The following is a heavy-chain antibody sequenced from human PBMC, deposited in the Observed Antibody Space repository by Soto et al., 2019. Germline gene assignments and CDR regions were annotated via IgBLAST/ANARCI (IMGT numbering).Heavy chain of an antibody. CDR3: AEDMAGKAFGTDYYHGMDV. CDR1: GYTLTSFH. D-gene: IGHD2-15*01. CDR2: INPSDGST. V-gene: IGHV1-46*01. J-gene: IGHJ6*02. Sequence: GASVKVSCKASGYTLTSFHVHWVRQAPGQGLEWMGIINPSDGSTNHARKFQGRVSMTRDTSAGTVYMELSSLRSEDTAVYYCAEDMAGKAFGTDYYHGMDVWGQGTTVTVSS.